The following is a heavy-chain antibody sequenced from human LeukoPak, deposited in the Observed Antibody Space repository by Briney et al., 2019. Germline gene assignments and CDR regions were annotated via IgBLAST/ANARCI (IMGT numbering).Heavy chain of an antibody. Sequence: ASVKISCKTSAGTFSRYAISWVRQAPGQGLEWMGRITPMSATPSQTQWIQGRVTITADISTNTVYLDLSSLRSEDTALYFCAGDPPGTPVGFDIWGQGTMVTVSS. D-gene: IGHD3-10*01. V-gene: IGHV1-69*06. CDR2: ITPMSATP. CDR1: AGTFSRYA. J-gene: IGHJ3*02. CDR3: AGDPPGTPVGFDI.